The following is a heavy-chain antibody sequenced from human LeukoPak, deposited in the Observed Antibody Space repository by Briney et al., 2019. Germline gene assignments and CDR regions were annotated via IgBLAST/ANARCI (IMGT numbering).Heavy chain of an antibody. CDR1: GFTFSSYG. CDR2: IWYDGSNK. Sequence: PGRSLRLSCAASGFTFSSYGMHWVRQAPGKGLEWVAVIWYDGSNKYYADSVKGRFTISRDNSKNTLYLQMNSLRAEDTAVYYCARDWGYGSGSYYSSDYWGQGTLVTVSS. V-gene: IGHV3-33*01. D-gene: IGHD3-10*01. CDR3: ARDWGYGSGSYYSSDY. J-gene: IGHJ4*02.